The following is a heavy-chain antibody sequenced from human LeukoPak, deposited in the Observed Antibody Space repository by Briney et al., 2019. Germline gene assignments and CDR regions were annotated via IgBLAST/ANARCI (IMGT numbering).Heavy chain of an antibody. V-gene: IGHV4-39*01. J-gene: IGHJ5*02. CDR1: GASISSSSYY. CDR2: IYYSGST. Sequence: PSETLSLTCPVSGASISSSSYYWGWLRQPPGKGLEWIGSIYYSGSTYYNPSLKSRVTISVDTSKNQFSLKLSSVTAADTAVYYCARRGSYYWFDPWGQGTLVTVSS. D-gene: IGHD1-26*01. CDR3: ARRGSYYWFDP.